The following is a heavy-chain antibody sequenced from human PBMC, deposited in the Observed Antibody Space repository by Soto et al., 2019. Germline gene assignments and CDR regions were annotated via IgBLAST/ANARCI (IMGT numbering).Heavy chain of an antibody. CDR2: MNHSGST. CDR1: GGSISRYY. V-gene: IGHV4-59*12. CDR3: ARGGYYYGSGSYYKTLRQYYFDY. Sequence: PSETLSLTCTVSGGSISRYYWSWIRQPPGKGLEWIGYMNHSGSTNYNPSFKSRVTISVDTSKNQFSLKLSSVTAADTAVYYCARGGYYYGSGSYYKTLRQYYFDYWGPGTLVTVS. D-gene: IGHD3-10*01. J-gene: IGHJ4*02.